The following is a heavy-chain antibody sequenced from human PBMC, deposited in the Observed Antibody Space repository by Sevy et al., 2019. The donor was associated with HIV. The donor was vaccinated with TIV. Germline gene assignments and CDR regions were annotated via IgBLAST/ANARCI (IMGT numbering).Heavy chain of an antibody. Sequence: GGSLRLSCAASGFPFSNYAMTWLRQAPGKGLEWVSITSKDGGSTYYADSVKGRFIISRDNSKNTLYLQMSSLRAEDTAIYYSATLFMGGCWGYWGQGTLVTVSS. CDR3: ATLFMGGCWGY. V-gene: IGHV3-23*01. D-gene: IGHD2-15*01. CDR1: GFPFSNYA. CDR2: TSKDGGST. J-gene: IGHJ4*02.